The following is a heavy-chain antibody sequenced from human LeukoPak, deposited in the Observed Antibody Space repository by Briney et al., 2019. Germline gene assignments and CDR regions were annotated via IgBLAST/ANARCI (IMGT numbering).Heavy chain of an antibody. CDR3: AREAYYYDSSGYNWFDP. Sequence: PSETLSLTCTVSGGSISSSSYYWGWIRQPPGKGLEWIGSIYYSGSTYYNPSLKSRVTISVDTSKNQFSLKLSSVTAADTAVYYCAREAYYYDSSGYNWFDPWGQGTLVTVSS. CDR1: GGSISSSSYY. J-gene: IGHJ5*02. CDR2: IYYSGST. V-gene: IGHV4-39*07. D-gene: IGHD3-22*01.